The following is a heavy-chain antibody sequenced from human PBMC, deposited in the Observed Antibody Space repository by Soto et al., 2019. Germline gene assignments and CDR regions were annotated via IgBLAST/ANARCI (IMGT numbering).Heavy chain of an antibody. Sequence: QVHLQQWGAGLLKPSETLSLTCGVYNGSFSDYFWNWIRQPPGKGREWIGEIKESGFATYNPSLKRRVTMSVDTANNQFSLKVTSVTAADTAVYYCARGKSSGPLYYFDTWGQGTLVTVSS. CDR1: NGSFSDYF. J-gene: IGHJ4*02. CDR3: ARGKSSGPLYYFDT. D-gene: IGHD6-19*01. V-gene: IGHV4-34*01. CDR2: IKESGFA.